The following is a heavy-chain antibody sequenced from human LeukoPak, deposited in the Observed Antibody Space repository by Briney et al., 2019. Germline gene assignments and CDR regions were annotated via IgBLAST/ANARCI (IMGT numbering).Heavy chain of an antibody. CDR3: ARDMGSTAGHDY. Sequence: PGGSLRLSCAVSGFTISSYAMSWVRQAPGKGLEWVSAMSGSGGSTYYADSVKGRITISRGNSKNTLYLEMNSLRAEDTAVYYCARDMGSTAGHDYWGQGTLVTVSS. D-gene: IGHD5-18*01. CDR2: MSGSGGST. V-gene: IGHV3-23*01. CDR1: GFTISSYA. J-gene: IGHJ4*02.